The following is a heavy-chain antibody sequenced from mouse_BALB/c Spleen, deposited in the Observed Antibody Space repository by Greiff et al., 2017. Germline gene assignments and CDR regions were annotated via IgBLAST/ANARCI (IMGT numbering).Heavy chain of an antibody. J-gene: IGHJ2*01. CDR3: ARHDPGYFDY. Sequence: EVKVVESGGDLVKPGGSLKLSCAASVFTFSSYGMSWVRQTPDKRLEWVATISSGGSYTYYPDSVKGRFTISRDNAKNTLYLQMSSLKSEDTAMYYCARHDPGYFDYWGQGTTLTVSS. CDR2: ISSGGSYT. CDR1: VFTFSSYG. V-gene: IGHV5-6*01.